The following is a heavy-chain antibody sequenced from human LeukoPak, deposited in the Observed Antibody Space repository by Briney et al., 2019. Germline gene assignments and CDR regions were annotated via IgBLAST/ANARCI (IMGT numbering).Heavy chain of an antibody. CDR2: IIPILGEP. CDR1: GGTFSSYT. D-gene: IGHD3-10*01. J-gene: IGHJ4*02. CDR3: ARKGGLGTYGIFDY. V-gene: IGHV1-69*02. Sequence: SVKVSCKASGGTFSSYTISWVRQAPGQGFEWMGRIIPILGEPDYAQKFQGRVTITADMSTSTAYMELSSLRSEDTAVYYCARKGGLGTYGIFDYWGQGALVTVSS.